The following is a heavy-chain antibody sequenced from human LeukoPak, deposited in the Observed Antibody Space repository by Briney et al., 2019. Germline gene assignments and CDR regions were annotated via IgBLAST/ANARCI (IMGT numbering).Heavy chain of an antibody. D-gene: IGHD2-8*01. Sequence: SETLSLTCAVYRGSFSGYYWSWMRQPPGKGLEWIGEIDDSGSTNYNPSLKSRVTISVDTSNNQFSLKLSSVIAADTAVYYCASAAYCTNGVCYHFDYWGQGTLVTVSS. CDR3: ASAAYCTNGVCYHFDY. CDR1: RGSFSGYY. CDR2: IDDSGST. J-gene: IGHJ4*02. V-gene: IGHV4-34*01.